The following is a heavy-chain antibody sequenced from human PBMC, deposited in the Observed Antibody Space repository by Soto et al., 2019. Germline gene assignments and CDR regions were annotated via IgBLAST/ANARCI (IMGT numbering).Heavy chain of an antibody. J-gene: IGHJ4*01. V-gene: IGHV3-23*01. CDR3: AIYQSQGQMLLPYFDY. D-gene: IGHD3-10*02. Sequence: EVRLLESGGGLVQPGGSLRLSCAASIFSFNTYSMYWVRQTPGKGLEWVSAIGPSGTSTYYADSVKGRFTISRDHARDSPLPQMSSRRAGDTVVFYSAIYQSQGQMLLPYFDYWGHGTLVTVSS. CDR1: IFSFNTYS. CDR2: IGPSGTST.